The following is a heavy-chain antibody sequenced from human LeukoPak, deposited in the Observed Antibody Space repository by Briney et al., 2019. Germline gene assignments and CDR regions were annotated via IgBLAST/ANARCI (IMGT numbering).Heavy chain of an antibody. CDR2: ISGSGGST. Sequence: GGSLRLSCAASGFTFSSYAMSWVRQVPGKGLEWVSAISGSGGSTYYADSVKGRFTISRDNSKNTPYLQMNSLRAEDTAVYYCAKRLGRRVNFDYWGQGTLVTVSS. D-gene: IGHD6-25*01. CDR1: GFTFSSYA. CDR3: AKRLGRRVNFDY. J-gene: IGHJ4*02. V-gene: IGHV3-23*01.